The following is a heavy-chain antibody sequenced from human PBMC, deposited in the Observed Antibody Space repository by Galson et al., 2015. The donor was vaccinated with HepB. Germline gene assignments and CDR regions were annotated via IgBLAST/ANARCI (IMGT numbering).Heavy chain of an antibody. CDR2: IRSKAYGGTT. V-gene: IGHV3-49*03. D-gene: IGHD3-10*01. Sequence: SLRLSCAASGFTFGDYAMSWFRQAPGKGLEWVGFIRSKAYGGTTEYAASVKGRFTISRDDSKSIAYLQMNSLKTEDTAVYYCTLQGGRYGSGSLGYFDYWGQGTLVTVSS. CDR3: TLQGGRYGSGSLGYFDY. CDR1: GFTFGDYA. J-gene: IGHJ4*02.